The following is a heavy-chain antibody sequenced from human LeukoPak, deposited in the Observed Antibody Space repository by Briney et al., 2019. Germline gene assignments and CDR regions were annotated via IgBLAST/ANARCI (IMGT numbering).Heavy chain of an antibody. Sequence: PSETLSLTCTVSGGSIGSNYWTWIRQPPGKGLEYIGYIYYTGGTNYNPSLRSRVTMSVDTSKNQFSLKLSSVTAADTAVYFCAKYGRSGWVIDYWGQGTLATVSS. J-gene: IGHJ4*02. CDR2: IYYTGGT. D-gene: IGHD6-19*01. V-gene: IGHV4-59*08. CDR3: AKYGRSGWVIDY. CDR1: GGSIGSNY.